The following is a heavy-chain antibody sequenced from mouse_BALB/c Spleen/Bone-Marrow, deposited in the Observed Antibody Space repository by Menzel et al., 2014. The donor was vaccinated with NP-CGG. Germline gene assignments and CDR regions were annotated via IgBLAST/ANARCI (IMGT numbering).Heavy chain of an antibody. Sequence: EVQLQQSGAELVKPGAPVKLSCTASGFNIKDTYIHWVKQRPEQGLEWIGRIDPGSGSTKYDPKFQGKATIKADTSSNTAYVQLSSLTSEDTAVYYCARATPYYPLDYWGQGNSVTVSS. CDR1: GFNIKDTY. CDR3: ARATPYYPLDY. CDR2: IDPGSGST. V-gene: IGHV14-3*02. J-gene: IGHJ4*01.